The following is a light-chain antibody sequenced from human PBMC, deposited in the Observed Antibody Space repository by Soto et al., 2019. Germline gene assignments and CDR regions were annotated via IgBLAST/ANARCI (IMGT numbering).Light chain of an antibody. CDR2: ANT. J-gene: IGLJ1*01. V-gene: IGLV1-40*01. CDR3: QSYDRSLSAYV. Sequence: QAVVTQPPSVSGAPGQRVTISCTGSSSNIGAPYDVHWYQQLPGTAPKLLIHANTNRPSGVPDRFSASKSGTSASLAITGLQAEDEADYFCQSYDRSLSAYVFGTGTKVTVL. CDR1: SSNIGAPYD.